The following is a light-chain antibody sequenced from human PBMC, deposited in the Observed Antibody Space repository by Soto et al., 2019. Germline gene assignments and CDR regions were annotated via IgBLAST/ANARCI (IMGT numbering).Light chain of an antibody. Sequence: DIHMTQSPSTLSSSVGDRVTITFRASQSISKWLAWYRQKPGKAPKLLIYAASSLQSGVPSRFSGSGSGTDFTLTISSLQPEDFATYYCQQSYSTPRTFGQGTKVDIK. J-gene: IGKJ1*01. CDR3: QQSYSTPRT. V-gene: IGKV1-39*01. CDR1: QSISKW. CDR2: AAS.